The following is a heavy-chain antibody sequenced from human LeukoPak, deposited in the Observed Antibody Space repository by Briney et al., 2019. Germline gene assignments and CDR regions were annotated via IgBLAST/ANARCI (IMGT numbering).Heavy chain of an antibody. J-gene: IGHJ6*03. Sequence: GESLRLSCAASGFTFSSYGMHWVRQAPGKGLEWVAFIRYDGSNKYYADSVKGRFTISRDNSKNTLNLQMSSLRAEDTAVYYCAKGPDYYGSGSYLWYMDVWGKGTTVTISS. CDR2: IRYDGSNK. CDR3: AKGPDYYGSGSYLWYMDV. D-gene: IGHD3-10*01. V-gene: IGHV3-30*02. CDR1: GFTFSSYG.